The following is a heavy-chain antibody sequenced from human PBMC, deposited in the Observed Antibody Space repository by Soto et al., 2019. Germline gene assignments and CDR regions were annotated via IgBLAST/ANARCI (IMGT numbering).Heavy chain of an antibody. CDR3: ARDKIVMVAAPSGPFDI. V-gene: IGHV1-3*04. CDR2: INTASGNT. J-gene: IGHJ3*02. CDR1: GYTFTTYS. D-gene: IGHD2-15*01. Sequence: ASVKVSCKASGYTFTTYSIHWVRQAPGQRLEWMGWINTASGNTKYSQNFQGRVTIIRDTSASTAYMELSSLRSEDTAVYYCARDKIVMVAAPSGPFDIWGHGTMVIVSS.